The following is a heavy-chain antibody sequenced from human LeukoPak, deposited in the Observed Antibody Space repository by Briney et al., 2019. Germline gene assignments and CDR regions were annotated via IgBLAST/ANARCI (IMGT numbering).Heavy chain of an antibody. Sequence: GGSLRLSCAASRFTFDDYGMSWVPQAPRNGREWVSGINLNGGSTGYADSVKGRFTISRDNAKTSMYLQMNSLRAEDTALYYCARDLYVSATRVVVTTHAFDIWGQGTMVTVSS. CDR3: ARDLYVSATRVVVTTHAFDI. D-gene: IGHD3-22*01. V-gene: IGHV3-20*04. CDR2: INLNGGST. CDR1: RFTFDDYG. J-gene: IGHJ3*02.